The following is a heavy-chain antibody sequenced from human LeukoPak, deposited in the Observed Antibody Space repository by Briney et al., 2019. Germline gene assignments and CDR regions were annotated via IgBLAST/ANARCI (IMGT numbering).Heavy chain of an antibody. CDR1: GGTFSSYV. J-gene: IGHJ6*03. CDR2: IIPSFGTG. V-gene: IGHV1-69*06. Sequence: ASVKLSCKASGGTFSSYVCSWGRQAPGQRREWMVGIIPSFGTGNYAQKFQGRDTITADKSTSTASMALSSLRSEDTAIYYCASRPISGGGYETNYYYHSMDVWGKGPTVTVSS. D-gene: IGHD5-24*01. CDR3: ASRPISGGGYETNYYYHSMDV.